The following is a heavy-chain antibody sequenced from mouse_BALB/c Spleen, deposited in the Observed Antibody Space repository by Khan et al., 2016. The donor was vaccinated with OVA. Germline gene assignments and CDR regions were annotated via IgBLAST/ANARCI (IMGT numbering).Heavy chain of an antibody. V-gene: IGHV1-76*01. D-gene: IGHD2-14*01. Sequence: QVHVKQSGDELVRPGASVKLSCKTSGYIFTSYWVHWIKQRSGQGLEWIARIYPGTDNTYYNEKLKDKATMTADKSSSTTYMQLSSLKSDDSAVFFCAREEALYDFAYGGQGTTRTVSA. CDR1: GYIFTSYW. J-gene: IGHJ2*01. CDR2: IYPGTDNT. CDR3: AREEALYDFAY.